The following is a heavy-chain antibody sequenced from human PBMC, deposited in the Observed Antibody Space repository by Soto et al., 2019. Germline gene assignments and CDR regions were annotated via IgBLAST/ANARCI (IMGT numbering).Heavy chain of an antibody. CDR1: GFTFDDYS. CDR3: GRDGAVIDYTYLDY. Sequence: EVQLVESGGVVIQPGGSLRLSCAASGFTFDDYSMHWVRQAPGKGLEWVSLIRWDGRSTYYAASVKGRFTISRDNSRTPLYPQITQPTTQETAFYYCGRDGAVIDYTYLDYWGQGARLTVSS. V-gene: IGHV3-43*01. CDR2: IRWDGRST. J-gene: IGHJ4*02. D-gene: IGHD2-2*02.